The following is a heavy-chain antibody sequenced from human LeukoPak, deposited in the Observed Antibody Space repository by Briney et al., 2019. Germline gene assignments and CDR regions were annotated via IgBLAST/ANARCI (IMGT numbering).Heavy chain of an antibody. CDR3: ARGLWAAAGMRYYGMDV. V-gene: IGHV1-2*02. J-gene: IGHJ6*04. CDR2: INPNSGGT. D-gene: IGHD6-13*01. Sequence: ASVKVSCKASGYTFTGYYMHWVRQAPGQGLEWMGWINPNSGGTNYAQKFQGRVTMTRDTSISTAYMELSRLRSDDTAVYYCARGLWAAAGMRYYGMDVWGKGTTVTVSS. CDR1: GYTFTGYY.